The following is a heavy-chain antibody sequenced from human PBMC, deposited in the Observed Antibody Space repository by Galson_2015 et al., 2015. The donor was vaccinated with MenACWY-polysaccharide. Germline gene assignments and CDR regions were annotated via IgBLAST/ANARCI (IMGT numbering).Heavy chain of an antibody. D-gene: IGHD6-19*01. Sequence: PALVKLTQTLTLPCTFSGFSLSTSGMCVSWIRQPTGKALEWLALIDWDDDKYYSTSLKTRLTISKDTSKNQVVLTMTNMDPVDTATYYCARAPGYSSGVDYWGQGTLVTVSS. CDR3: ARAPGYSSGVDY. CDR2: IDWDDDK. V-gene: IGHV2-70*01. J-gene: IGHJ4*02. CDR1: GFSLSTSGMC.